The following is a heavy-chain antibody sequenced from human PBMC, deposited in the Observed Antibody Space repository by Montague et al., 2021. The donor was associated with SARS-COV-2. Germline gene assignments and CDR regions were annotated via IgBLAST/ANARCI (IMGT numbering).Heavy chain of an antibody. V-gene: IGHV4-59*13. J-gene: IGHJ2*01. Sequence: SETLSLTCTVSGASISTYSWSWIRQPPGKGLEWIGYVYYSGSINXNPSLKSRVTLTIDTSKNQFSLKLSSVTAADTAVYFCARGTRYYYASTYYFDLWGRGTLVTVSS. D-gene: IGHD3-10*01. CDR2: VYYSGSI. CDR3: ARGTRYYYASTYYFDL. CDR1: GASISTYS.